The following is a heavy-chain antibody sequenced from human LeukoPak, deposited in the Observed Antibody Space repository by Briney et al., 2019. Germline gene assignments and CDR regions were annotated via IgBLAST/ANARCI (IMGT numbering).Heavy chain of an antibody. Sequence: PGGSLRLSCAASGFTFSSYGIHWVRQGPGKGLEWVAVVSYDGSNKYYGDSVKGRFTISRDNSKNTVYLQMNSLRAEDTAVYYCANSFEQYEYYYYGMDVWGRGTTVTVSS. CDR1: GFTFSSYG. CDR3: ANSFEQYEYYYYGMDV. D-gene: IGHD2/OR15-2a*01. V-gene: IGHV3-30*18. J-gene: IGHJ6*02. CDR2: VSYDGSNK.